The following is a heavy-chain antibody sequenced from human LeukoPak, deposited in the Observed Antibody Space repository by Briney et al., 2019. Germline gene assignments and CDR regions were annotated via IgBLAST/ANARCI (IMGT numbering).Heavy chain of an antibody. Sequence: ASVKVSCKASGYTFTSYGISWVRQAPGQGLEWMGWISAYNGNTNYAQKLQGRVTMTTDTSTSTAYMELSSLRSEDTAVYYCATVSIAARPGFDCWGQGTLVTVSS. CDR1: GYTFTSYG. D-gene: IGHD6-6*01. CDR2: ISAYNGNT. V-gene: IGHV1-18*01. CDR3: ATVSIAARPGFDC. J-gene: IGHJ4*02.